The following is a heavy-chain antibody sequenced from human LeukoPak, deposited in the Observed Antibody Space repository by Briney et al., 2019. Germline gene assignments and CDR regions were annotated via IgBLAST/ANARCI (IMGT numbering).Heavy chain of an antibody. Sequence: VASVKVSCKPSGYTFTGYYMHWVRQAPGQGLEWMGRINPNSGGTNYAQKFQGRVTMPRDTSISTAYMELSRLRSDDTAVYYCARGSYVWGSYRDDYWGQGTLVTVSS. D-gene: IGHD3-16*02. V-gene: IGHV1-2*06. CDR2: INPNSGGT. J-gene: IGHJ4*02. CDR1: GYTFTGYY. CDR3: ARGSYVWGSYRDDY.